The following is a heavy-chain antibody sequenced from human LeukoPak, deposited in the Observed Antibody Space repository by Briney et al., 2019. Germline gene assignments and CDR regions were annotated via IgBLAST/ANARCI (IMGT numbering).Heavy chain of an antibody. CDR1: GGSFSGYY. V-gene: IGHV4-34*01. Sequence: PSETLSLTCAVYGGSFSGYYWSWIRQPPGKGLEWIGEINHSGSTNYNPSLKSRVTISVDTSKNQFSLKLSSVTAADTAVYYCARLATSYQSAHWFDPWGQGTLVTVSS. J-gene: IGHJ5*02. D-gene: IGHD1-26*01. CDR3: ARLATSYQSAHWFDP. CDR2: INHSGST.